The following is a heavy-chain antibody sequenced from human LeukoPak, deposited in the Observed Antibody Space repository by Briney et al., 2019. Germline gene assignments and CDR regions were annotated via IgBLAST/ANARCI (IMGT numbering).Heavy chain of an antibody. CDR2: INPNSGGT. V-gene: IGHV1-2*02. CDR1: GYTFTVYY. J-gene: IGHJ5*02. Sequence: ASVKVSCKASGYTFTVYYMHWVRQAPGQGLEWMGWINPNSGGTNYAQKFQGRVTMTRDTSISTAYMELSRLRSDDTAVYYCARELWGYSSSYNWFDPWGQGTLVTVSS. D-gene: IGHD6-6*01. CDR3: ARELWGYSSSYNWFDP.